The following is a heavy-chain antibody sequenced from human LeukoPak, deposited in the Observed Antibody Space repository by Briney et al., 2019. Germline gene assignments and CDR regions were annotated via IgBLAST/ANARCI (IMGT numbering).Heavy chain of an antibody. J-gene: IGHJ4*02. Sequence: PGGSLRLSCAASGFSFSTYGMHWVRQAPGKGLEWVAGLWHDGSNECYADSVKGRFTTSRDNSKNTLYLQMNSLRAEDTAVYYCARGVWCSDGSCYRTFDYWGQGALVTVSS. CDR1: GFSFSTYG. CDR3: ARGVWCSDGSCYRTFDY. D-gene: IGHD2-15*01. V-gene: IGHV3-33*01. CDR2: LWHDGSNE.